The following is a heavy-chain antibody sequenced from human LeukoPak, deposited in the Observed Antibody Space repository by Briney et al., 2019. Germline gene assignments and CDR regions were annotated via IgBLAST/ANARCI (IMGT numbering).Heavy chain of an antibody. Sequence: SETLSLTCTVSGGSISSYYWSWIRQPPGKGLEWIGYIYYSGSTNYNPSLKSRVTISVDTSKNQFSLRLSFVTAADTAVYYCARRGVPDWYFDLWGRGTLVTVSS. V-gene: IGHV4-59*01. CDR2: IYYSGST. CDR3: ARRGVPDWYFDL. CDR1: GGSISSYY. D-gene: IGHD3-10*01. J-gene: IGHJ2*01.